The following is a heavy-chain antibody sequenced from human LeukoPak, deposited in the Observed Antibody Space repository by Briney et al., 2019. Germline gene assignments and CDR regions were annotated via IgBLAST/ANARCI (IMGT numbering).Heavy chain of an antibody. J-gene: IGHJ3*02. CDR2: IYPGDSDT. CDR1: GYIFTSYW. V-gene: IGHV5-51*01. D-gene: IGHD4-17*01. Sequence: GESLKISCKGSGYIFTSYWSGWVRQMPGKGLEWMGIIYPGDSDTRYSPSFQGQVTISADKSISTAYLQWSSLKASDTAMYYCARHPTTVTTAFDIWGQGTMVTVSS. CDR3: ARHPTTVTTAFDI.